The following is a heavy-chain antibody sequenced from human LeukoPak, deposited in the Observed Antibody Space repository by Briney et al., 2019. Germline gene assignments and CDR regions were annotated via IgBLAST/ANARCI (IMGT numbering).Heavy chain of an antibody. CDR1: GYTFTSYG. CDR2: ISAYNGNT. D-gene: IGHD3-3*01. CDR3: ARGDFSRYDFWSGYIDY. J-gene: IGHJ4*02. Sequence: GASVKVSCKASGYTFTSYGISWVRQAPGQGLEWMGWISAYNGNTNYAQKLQGRVTMTTDTSTSTAYMELRSLRSDDTAVYYSARGDFSRYDFWSGYIDYWGQGTLVTVSS. V-gene: IGHV1-18*01.